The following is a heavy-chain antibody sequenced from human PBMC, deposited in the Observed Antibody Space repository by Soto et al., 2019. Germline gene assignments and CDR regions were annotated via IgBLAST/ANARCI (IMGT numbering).Heavy chain of an antibody. CDR1: GFSLSSSGGG. D-gene: IGHD2-2*01. J-gene: IGHJ4*01. CDR2: IFWDDDK. Sequence: QITLKESGPPLVKPTQTLTLTCPFSGFSLSSSGGGVGWIRQPPGKALEWLALIFWDDDKRYSPSLRSSLTMHNDTTKNQVVLTMTNVDPVDTATYYCASVYCSSTSCRSRVDFDYWGHGTVVTV. V-gene: IGHV2-5*02. CDR3: ASVYCSSTSCRSRVDFDY.